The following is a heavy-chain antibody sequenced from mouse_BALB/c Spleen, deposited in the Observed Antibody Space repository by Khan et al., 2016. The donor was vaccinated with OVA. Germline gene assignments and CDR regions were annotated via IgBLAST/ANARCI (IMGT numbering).Heavy chain of an antibody. CDR3: FNHGNTSAWFTY. J-gene: IGHJ3*01. Sequence: QVELVESGAELVTPGASVKMSCKASGYTFTNYWMHWVKQRPGQGLDWIGFINPSTDYTEYNQKFKDKATLNADKSSRTAYMQLTSLTSEDSALYYFFNHGNTSAWFTYWGQGTLVTVSA. CDR1: GYTFTNYW. V-gene: IGHV1-7*01. D-gene: IGHD1-1*01. CDR2: INPSTDYT.